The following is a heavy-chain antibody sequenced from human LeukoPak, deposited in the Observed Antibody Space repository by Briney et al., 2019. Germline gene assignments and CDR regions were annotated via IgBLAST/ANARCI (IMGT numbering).Heavy chain of an antibody. CDR2: IYYSGST. D-gene: IGHD2-2*01. V-gene: IGHV4-59*01. CDR3: ARKNVGVVPAAIRWFDP. Sequence: SETLSLTRTVSGGSISSYYWSWIRQPPGKGLEWIGYIYYSGSTNYSPSLKSRVTISVDTSKNQFSLKLSSVTAADTAVYYCARKNVGVVPAAIRWFDPWGQGTLVTVSS. CDR1: GGSISSYY. J-gene: IGHJ5*02.